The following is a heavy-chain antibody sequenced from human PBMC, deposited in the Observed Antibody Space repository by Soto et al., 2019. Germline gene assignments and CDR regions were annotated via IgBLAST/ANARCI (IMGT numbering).Heavy chain of an antibody. CDR3: AKDRNTTTYYYGSGTSHWFDP. V-gene: IGHV3-23*01. J-gene: IGHJ5*02. CDR2: ISGSGGST. Sequence: PGGSLRLSCAASGFTFSSYAMSWVRQAPGKGLEWVSAISGSGGSTYYADSVKGRFTISRDNSKNTLYLQMNSLRAEDTAVYYCAKDRNTTTYYYGSGTSHWFDPWGQGTLVTVSS. CDR1: GFTFSSYA. D-gene: IGHD3-10*01.